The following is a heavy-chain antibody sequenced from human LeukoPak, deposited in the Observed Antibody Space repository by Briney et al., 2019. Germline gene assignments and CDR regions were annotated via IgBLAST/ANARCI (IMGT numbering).Heavy chain of an antibody. Sequence: PGGSLRLSCAASGFTFSGNWMHWVRQAPGKGLEWVSHIKTDGSVTDYADSVKGRSTISRDNARNTLYLQMNSLRAEDSAVYYCARDSAADGADYDHWGQGALVTVSS. V-gene: IGHV3-74*01. CDR2: IKTDGSVT. CDR3: ARDSAADGADYDH. D-gene: IGHD6-13*01. CDR1: GFTFSGNW. J-gene: IGHJ5*02.